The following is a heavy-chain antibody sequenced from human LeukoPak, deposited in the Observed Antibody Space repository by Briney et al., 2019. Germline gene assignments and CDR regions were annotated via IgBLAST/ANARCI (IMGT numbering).Heavy chain of an antibody. CDR1: GGTFSSYA. Sequence: ASVKVSCKASGGTFSSYAISWVRQAPGQGLEWMGGIIPIFGTANYAQKFQGRVTITADESTSTAYMELSSLRFEDTAVYYCASRYCSSTSCYAGGDYWGQGTLVTVSS. CDR2: IIPIFGTA. D-gene: IGHD2-2*01. CDR3: ASRYCSSTSCYAGGDY. J-gene: IGHJ4*02. V-gene: IGHV1-69*13.